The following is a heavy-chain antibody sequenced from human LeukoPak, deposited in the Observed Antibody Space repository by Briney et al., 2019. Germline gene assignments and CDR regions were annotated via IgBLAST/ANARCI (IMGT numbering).Heavy chain of an antibody. CDR3: ARDGGGHSNGNDAFDI. D-gene: IGHD5-18*01. J-gene: IGHJ3*02. Sequence: GGSLRLSCAASGFIFSDYEMNWVRQAPGKGLEWVSYISSSGRTIFYADSVKGRFTISRDSATNSLYLRMDSLRAEDTAVYYCARDGGGHSNGNDAFDIWGQGTMVTVSS. V-gene: IGHV3-48*03. CDR2: ISSSGRTI. CDR1: GFIFSDYE.